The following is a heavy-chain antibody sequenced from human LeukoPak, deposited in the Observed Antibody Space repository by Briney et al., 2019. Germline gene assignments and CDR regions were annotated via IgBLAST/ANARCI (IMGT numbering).Heavy chain of an antibody. J-gene: IGHJ5*02. V-gene: IGHV1-18*01. Sequence: ALVKVSCKASGYTFTSYGISWVRQAPGQGLEWMGWISAYDGNTNYAQKLQGRVTMTTDTSTSTAYMELRSLRSDDTAVYYCARVRNYYGSGNNWFDPWGQGTLVTVSS. CDR2: ISAYDGNT. CDR1: GYTFTSYG. D-gene: IGHD3-10*01. CDR3: ARVRNYYGSGNNWFDP.